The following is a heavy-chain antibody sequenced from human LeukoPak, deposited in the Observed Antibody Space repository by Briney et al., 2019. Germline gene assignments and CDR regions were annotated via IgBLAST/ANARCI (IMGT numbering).Heavy chain of an antibody. CDR1: GGTFSSYA. V-gene: IGHV1-69*13. D-gene: IGHD6-13*01. Sequence: GASVKVSCKASGGTFSSYAISWVRQAPGQGLEWMGGIIPIFGTANYAQKFQGRVTITADESTSTAYMELSSLRPEDTAVYYCARDTALRSSSWYVWAYWGQGTLVTVSS. CDR3: ARDTALRSSSWYVWAY. J-gene: IGHJ4*02. CDR2: IIPIFGTA.